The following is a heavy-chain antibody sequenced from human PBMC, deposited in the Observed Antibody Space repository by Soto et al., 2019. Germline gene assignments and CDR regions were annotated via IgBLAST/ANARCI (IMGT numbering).Heavy chain of an antibody. Sequence: GGSLRLSCAASGFTFSSYAMSWVRQAPGKGLEWVSAISGSGGSTYYADSVKGRFTISRDNSKNTLYLQMNSLRAEDTAVYYCAKDFQPSTAATSYGMDVWGQGTTVTVSS. D-gene: IGHD2-15*01. CDR3: AKDFQPSTAATSYGMDV. V-gene: IGHV3-23*01. CDR1: GFTFSSYA. CDR2: ISGSGGST. J-gene: IGHJ6*02.